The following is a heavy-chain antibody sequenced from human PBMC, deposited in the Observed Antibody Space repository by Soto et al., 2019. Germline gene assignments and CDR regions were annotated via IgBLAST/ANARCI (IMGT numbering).Heavy chain of an antibody. D-gene: IGHD2-2*01. J-gene: IGHJ5*02. Sequence: PGWSLRLSCTSSVFTFISYSMNWVRQAPGKGLEWVSSISSSSTYIYYADSVKGRFTVSRDNAKNSLYLQMNSLRAEDTAVYYCARDGVPAALENWFDPWGQGTLVTVSS. V-gene: IGHV3-21*01. CDR3: ARDGVPAALENWFDP. CDR2: ISSSSTYI. CDR1: VFTFISYS.